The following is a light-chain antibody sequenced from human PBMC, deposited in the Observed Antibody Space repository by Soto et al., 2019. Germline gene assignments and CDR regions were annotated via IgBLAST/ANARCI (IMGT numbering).Light chain of an antibody. V-gene: IGKV1-5*03. CDR2: KAS. CDR1: QSISSW. CDR3: QQYNSYPS. J-gene: IGKJ4*01. Sequence: DIQMTQSPSTLSASVGDRVTITCRASQSISSWLAWYQQKSGKAPKLLIYKASSLESGVPSRFSGSGYGTEFTLTISSLQPDDFATYYCQQYNSYPSLGGGTKVEIK.